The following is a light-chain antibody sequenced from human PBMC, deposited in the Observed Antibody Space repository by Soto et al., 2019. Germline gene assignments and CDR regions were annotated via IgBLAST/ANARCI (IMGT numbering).Light chain of an antibody. CDR2: TAG. V-gene: IGLV1-44*01. CDR3: SAWDNSLNGYV. Sequence: QSVLTQPLSVSASPGQRVTISCSGGSSNIGSNTVAWYQHLPGTAPPRLIFTAGQRPSGVPGRFSGSKSGTSASLSISGLQSEDEGDYYCSAWDNSLNGYVFGPGTKLTVL. CDR1: SSNIGSNT. J-gene: IGLJ1*01.